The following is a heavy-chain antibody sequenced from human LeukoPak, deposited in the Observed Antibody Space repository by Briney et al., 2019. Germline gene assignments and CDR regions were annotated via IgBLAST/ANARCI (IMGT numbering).Heavy chain of an antibody. V-gene: IGHV4-39*01. CDR2: TYYSGST. CDR1: GGSISSSSYY. J-gene: IGHJ5*02. CDR3: ARGDLFCSGGSCYSSWFDP. Sequence: SETLSLTCTVSGGSISSSSYYWGWIRQPPGKGLEWIGSTYYSGSTYYNPSLKSRVTISVDTSKNQFSLKLSSVTAADTAVYYCARGDLFCSGGSCYSSWFDPWGQGTLVTVSS. D-gene: IGHD2-15*01.